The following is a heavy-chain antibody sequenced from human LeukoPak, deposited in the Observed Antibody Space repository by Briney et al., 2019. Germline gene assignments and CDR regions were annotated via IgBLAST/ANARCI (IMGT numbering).Heavy chain of an antibody. V-gene: IGHV4-39*01. D-gene: IGHD5-18*01. CDR2: IYYSGST. CDR1: GGSISSSSYY. J-gene: IGHJ4*02. Sequence: SETLCLTCTVSGGSISSSSYYWGWIRQPPGKGLEWIGSIYYSGSTYYNPSIKSRVTISVDTSKNQFSLKLSSVTAADTAVYYCARSRGGYSYGSKFDYWGQGTLVIVSS. CDR3: ARSRGGYSYGSKFDY.